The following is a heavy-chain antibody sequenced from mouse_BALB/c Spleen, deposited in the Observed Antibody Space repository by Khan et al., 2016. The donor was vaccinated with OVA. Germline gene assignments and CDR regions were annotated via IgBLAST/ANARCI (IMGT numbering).Heavy chain of an antibody. J-gene: IGHJ3*01. CDR2: VNPYNDGT. CDR1: GYTFTNYI. Sequence: VQLKQSGPELVKPGASVKMSCKASGYTFTNYIIHWVKQTPGQGLEWIGYVNPYNDGTKYNEKFKGKATLTSDKSSSTAYMELSGLTSEDSAVYYCEREYGRSFWFSYWGQGTLVTVSA. CDR3: EREYGRSFWFSY. D-gene: IGHD1-1*01. V-gene: IGHV1S136*01.